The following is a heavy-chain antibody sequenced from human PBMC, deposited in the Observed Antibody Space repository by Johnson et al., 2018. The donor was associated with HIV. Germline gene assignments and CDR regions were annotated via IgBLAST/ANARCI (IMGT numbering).Heavy chain of an antibody. Sequence: QVQLVESGGGVVQPGRSLRLSCAASGFTFSSYGMHWVRQAPGKGLEWVAVISFDGSNKYQADSVKGRFTISRDSSKNTLYLQMNSLRAEDTAVYYCARERGRIAADAFDIWGQGTMVTVSS. V-gene: IGHV3-30*03. CDR1: GFTFSSYG. CDR3: ARERGRIAADAFDI. J-gene: IGHJ3*02. D-gene: IGHD6-13*01. CDR2: ISFDGSNK.